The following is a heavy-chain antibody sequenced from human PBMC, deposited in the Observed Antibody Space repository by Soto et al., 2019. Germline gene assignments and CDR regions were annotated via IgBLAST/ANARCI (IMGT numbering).Heavy chain of an antibody. Sequence: ASVKVSCKASGYTFTSYAMHWVRQAPGQRLEWMGWINAGNGNTKYAQKLQGRVTMTTDTSTSTAYMELRSLRSDDTAVYYCARDTSGSSSSLDAYYYGMDVWGQGTTVTVSS. CDR3: ARDTSGSSSSLDAYYYGMDV. D-gene: IGHD6-6*01. J-gene: IGHJ6*02. CDR1: GYTFTSYA. CDR2: INAGNGNT. V-gene: IGHV1-3*01.